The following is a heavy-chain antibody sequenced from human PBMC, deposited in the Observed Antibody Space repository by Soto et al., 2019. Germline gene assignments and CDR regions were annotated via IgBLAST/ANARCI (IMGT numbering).Heavy chain of an antibody. D-gene: IGHD2-2*01. CDR2: ISAYNGNT. J-gene: IGHJ6*02. CDR3: ARVRGDIVVVPAATPYYYYGMDV. V-gene: IGHV1-18*01. CDR1: GYTFTSYG. Sequence: QVQLVQSGAEVKKPGASVKVSCKASGYTFTSYGISWVRQAPGQGLERMGWISAYNGNTNYAQKLQGRVTMTTDTSTSTAYMELMSLRSDDTAVYYCARVRGDIVVVPAATPYYYYGMDVWGQGTTVTVSS.